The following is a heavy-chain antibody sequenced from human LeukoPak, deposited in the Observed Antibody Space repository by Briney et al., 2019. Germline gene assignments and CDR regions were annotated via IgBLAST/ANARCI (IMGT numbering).Heavy chain of an antibody. CDR1: GYTFTGYY. Sequence: VASVKVSCKASGYTFTGYYIHWVRQAPGQGLEWMGGIIPIFGTANYAQKFQGRVTITADESTSTAYMELSSLRSEDTAMYYCAREHTHIMVRGVIGENYYFDYWGQGTLVTVSS. CDR2: IIPIFGTA. D-gene: IGHD3-10*01. CDR3: AREHTHIMVRGVIGENYYFDY. V-gene: IGHV1-69*13. J-gene: IGHJ4*02.